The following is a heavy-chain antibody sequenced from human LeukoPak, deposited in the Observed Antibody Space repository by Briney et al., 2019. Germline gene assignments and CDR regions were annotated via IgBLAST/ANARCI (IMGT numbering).Heavy chain of an antibody. CDR1: GYTFTGDY. V-gene: IGHV1-2*02. D-gene: IGHD2-2*03. CDR3: ARASLDYYYYYMDV. Sequence: ASVKVSCKASGYTFTGDYMHWVRQAPGQGLEWMGWINPNSGGTNYAQKFQGRVTMTRDTSISTAYMELSRLRSDDTAVYYCARASLDYYYYYMDVWGKGTTVTVSS. J-gene: IGHJ6*03. CDR2: INPNSGGT.